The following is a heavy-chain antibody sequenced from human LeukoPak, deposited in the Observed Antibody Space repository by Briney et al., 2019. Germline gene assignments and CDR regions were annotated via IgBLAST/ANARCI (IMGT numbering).Heavy chain of an antibody. V-gene: IGHV3-33*06. CDR2: IWFDGSNK. J-gene: IGHJ6*02. CDR3: AKAVAATGHYYFGMDV. Sequence: HPGGSLRLSCTASGFTFSRYGMHWVRQAPGKGLEWVAVIWFDGSNKYYADSVKGRLTISRDNSKSTLYLQMNSLRAEDTAVYYCAKAVAATGHYYFGMDVWGQGTTVTVSS. CDR1: GFTFSRYG. D-gene: IGHD6-19*01.